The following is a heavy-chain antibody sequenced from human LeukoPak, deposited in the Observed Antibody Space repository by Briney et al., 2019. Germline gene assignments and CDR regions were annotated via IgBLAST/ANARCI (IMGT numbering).Heavy chain of an antibody. J-gene: IGHJ4*02. CDR1: GFTFNNYA. V-gene: IGHV3-23*01. Sequence: GGSLRLSCAASGFTFNNYAMSWVRQAPGKGLEWVSSISANGGSTYYADSVKGRFTISRDNSKNALYVHMDSLRAEDTAVYYCAKGLVEMITIRRGYFEYWGQGILVTVSS. D-gene: IGHD2-21*01. CDR2: ISANGGST. CDR3: AKGLVEMITIRRGYFEY.